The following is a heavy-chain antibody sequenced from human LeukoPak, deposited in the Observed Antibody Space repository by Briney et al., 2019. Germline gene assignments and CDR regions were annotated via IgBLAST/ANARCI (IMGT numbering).Heavy chain of an antibody. CDR2: ISSSSSYI. V-gene: IGHV3-21*01. D-gene: IGHD2-2*01. CDR3: ARDPLYCSSTSCFFDY. Sequence: GGSLRLSCAASGFTFSSYSMNWVRQAPGKGLEWDSSISSSSSYIYYADSVKGRFTISRDNAKNSLYLQMNSLRAEDTAVYYCARDPLYCSSTSCFFDYWGQGTLVTVSS. J-gene: IGHJ4*02. CDR1: GFTFSSYS.